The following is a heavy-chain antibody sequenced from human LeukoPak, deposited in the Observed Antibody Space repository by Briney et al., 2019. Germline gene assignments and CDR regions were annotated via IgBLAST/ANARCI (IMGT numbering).Heavy chain of an antibody. CDR2: IYGSGGGI. J-gene: IGHJ4*02. CDR1: GFTFSSYA. Sequence: GGSLRLSCAASGFTFSSYAMNWVRQAPGKGLEWVSGIYGSGGGIQYADSVKGRFTISRDNSKNTLYLQMNSLRAEDTALYYCAKDRLPDGRWSLDYWGQGTLVTVSS. CDR3: AKDRLPDGRWSLDY. D-gene: IGHD6-13*01. V-gene: IGHV3-23*01.